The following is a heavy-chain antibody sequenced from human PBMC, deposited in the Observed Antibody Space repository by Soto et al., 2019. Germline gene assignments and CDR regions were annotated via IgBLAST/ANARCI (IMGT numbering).Heavy chain of an antibody. J-gene: IGHJ4*02. CDR1: GFTFSSYG. D-gene: IGHD1-26*01. CDR2: IWYDGSNK. Sequence: GLLRLSCAASGFTFSSYGMHWVRQAPGKGLEWVAVIWYDGSNKYYADSVKGRFTISRDNSKNTLYLQMNSLRAEDTAVYYCARDESWELLRGGSFDSWGQGTLGTAPQ. V-gene: IGHV3-33*01. CDR3: ARDESWELLRGGSFDS.